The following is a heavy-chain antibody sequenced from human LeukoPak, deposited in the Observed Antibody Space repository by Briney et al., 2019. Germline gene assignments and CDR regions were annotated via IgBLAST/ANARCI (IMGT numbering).Heavy chain of an antibody. CDR2: ISSSSSYI. CDR1: GFTFSSYS. CDR3: ARGLGYCSSTSCYLGY. D-gene: IGHD2-2*01. V-gene: IGHV3-21*01. Sequence: GGSLRLSCAASGFTFSSYSMNWVRQAPGKGLEWVSSISSSSSYIYYADSVKGRFTISRDNAKNSLYLQMNSLRAEDTAVYYCARGLGYCSSTSCYLGYWGQGTLVTVSS. J-gene: IGHJ4*02.